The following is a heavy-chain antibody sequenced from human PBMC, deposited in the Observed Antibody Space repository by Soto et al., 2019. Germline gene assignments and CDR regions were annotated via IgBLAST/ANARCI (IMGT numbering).Heavy chain of an antibody. CDR3: ARTHLWYTYYYYGMDV. CDR2: INHSGST. V-gene: IGHV4-34*01. Sequence: QVQLQQWGAGLLKPSETLSLTCAVYGGSFSGYYWSWIRQPPGQGLEWIGEINHSGSTNYNPSLKSRVTISVDTSKNQFSLKLSSVTAADTAVYYCARTHLWYTYYYYGMDVWGQGTTVTVSS. J-gene: IGHJ6*02. CDR1: GGSFSGYY. D-gene: IGHD5-18*01.